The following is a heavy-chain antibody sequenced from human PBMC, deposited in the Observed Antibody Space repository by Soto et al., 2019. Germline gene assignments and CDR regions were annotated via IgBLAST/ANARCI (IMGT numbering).Heavy chain of an antibody. J-gene: IGHJ4*02. Sequence: GGSLRLSCAASGFTFSSYAMSWVRQAPGKGLEWISAVSGSGGSTYYADSVKGRFTISRDNSKDTLYLQMNNLRAEDTAVYYCAKPPDYNWNDYWGQGTLLTVSS. CDR1: GFTFSSYA. CDR3: AKPPDYNWNDY. D-gene: IGHD1-20*01. CDR2: VSGSGGST. V-gene: IGHV3-23*01.